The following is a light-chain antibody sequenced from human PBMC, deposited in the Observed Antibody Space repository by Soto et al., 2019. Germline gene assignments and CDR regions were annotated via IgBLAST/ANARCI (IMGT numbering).Light chain of an antibody. V-gene: IGLV1-40*01. CDR3: QSYASSLSGYVV. CDR2: GNS. Sequence: QSVLTQPPSVSGAPGQRVTISCTGSSSNIGAGYDVHWYQQLPGTAPKLLIYGNSNRPSGVPDRFSGYKSGTSASLAITGLQAEDEADYYCQSYASSLSGYVVFGGGTKLTVL. CDR1: SSNIGAGYD. J-gene: IGLJ2*01.